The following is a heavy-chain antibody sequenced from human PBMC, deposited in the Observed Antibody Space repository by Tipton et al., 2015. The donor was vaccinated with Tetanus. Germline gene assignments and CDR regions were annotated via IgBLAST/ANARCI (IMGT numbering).Heavy chain of an antibody. V-gene: IGHV4-39*01. J-gene: IGHJ6*02. CDR1: GGSISSSSYY. Sequence: TLSLTCTVSGGSISSSSYYWGWIRQPPGKGLEWIGSIYYSGSTYYNPSLKSRVTISVDTSKNQFSLKLSSVTAADTVVYYCARRGQHLYYYYGMDVWGQGTTVTVSS. CDR3: ARRGQHLYYYYGMDV. CDR2: IYYSGST. D-gene: IGHD6-13*01.